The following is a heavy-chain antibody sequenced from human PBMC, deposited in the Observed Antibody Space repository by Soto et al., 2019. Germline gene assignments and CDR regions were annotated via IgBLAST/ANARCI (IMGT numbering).Heavy chain of an antibody. CDR2: IYYSGST. J-gene: IGHJ5*02. Sequence: SETLSLTCTVSGGSISSYYLSWIRQPPGKGLEWIGYIYYSGSTNYNPSLKSRVTISVDTSKNQFSLKLSSVTAADTAVYYCARDRIETPDSGYDSVWFDPWGQGTLVTVSS. CDR1: GGSISSYY. CDR3: ARDRIETPDSGYDSVWFDP. D-gene: IGHD5-12*01. V-gene: IGHV4-59*01.